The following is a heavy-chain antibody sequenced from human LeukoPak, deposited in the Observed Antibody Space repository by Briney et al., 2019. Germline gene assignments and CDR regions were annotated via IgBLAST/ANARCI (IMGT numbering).Heavy chain of an antibody. J-gene: IGHJ4*02. CDR3: ARVVLDYSSGWYIDY. V-gene: IGHV4-30-4*08. CDR2: IYYSGST. Sequence: SETLSLTXTVSGGSISSGDYYWSWIRQPPGNGLEWIRYIYYSGSTYYNPSLKSRVTISVDTSKNQFSLKLSSVTAADTAVYYCARVVLDYSSGWYIDYWGQGTLVTVSS. D-gene: IGHD6-19*01. CDR1: GGSISSGDYY.